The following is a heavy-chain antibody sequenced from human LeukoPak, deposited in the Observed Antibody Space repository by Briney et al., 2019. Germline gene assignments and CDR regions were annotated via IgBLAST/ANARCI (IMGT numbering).Heavy chain of an antibody. CDR1: GGTFSSYA. V-gene: IGHV1-2*02. D-gene: IGHD3-10*01. Sequence: ASVTVSCTASGGTFSSYAISWVRQAPGQGLEWMGWINPNSGGTNYAQKFQGRVTMTRDTSITTDYMELSRLRSDDTAVYYCARDLDYYGSGSFFNIWGQGTMVTVSS. CDR3: ARDLDYYGSGSFFNI. CDR2: INPNSGGT. J-gene: IGHJ3*02.